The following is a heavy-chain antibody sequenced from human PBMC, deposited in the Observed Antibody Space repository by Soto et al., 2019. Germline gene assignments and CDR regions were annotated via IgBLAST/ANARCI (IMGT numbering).Heavy chain of an antibody. CDR2: IKSKTDGGTT. CDR3: TTEAENDFWSGYYSPFDYYYGMDV. D-gene: IGHD3-3*01. CDR1: GFTFSNAW. V-gene: IGHV3-15*07. Sequence: PGGSLRLSCAASGFTFSNAWMNWVRQAPGKGLEWVGRIKSKTDGGTTDYAAPVKGRFTISRDDSKNTLYLQMNSLKTEDTAVYYCTTEAENDFWSGYYSPFDYYYGMDVWGQGT. J-gene: IGHJ6*02.